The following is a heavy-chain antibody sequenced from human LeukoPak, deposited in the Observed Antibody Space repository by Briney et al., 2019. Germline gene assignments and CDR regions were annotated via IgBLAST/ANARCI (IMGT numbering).Heavy chain of an antibody. D-gene: IGHD6-13*01. CDR3: ARETGHSSPLDI. CDR2: IYYSGST. Sequence: SETLSLTCTVSGGSISSYYWSWIRQPPGKGLEWIGYIYYSGSTNYNPSLKSRVTISVDTSKNQFSLKLSSVTAADTAVYYCARETGHSSPLDIWGQGTMVTVSS. CDR1: GGSISSYY. V-gene: IGHV4-59*12. J-gene: IGHJ3*02.